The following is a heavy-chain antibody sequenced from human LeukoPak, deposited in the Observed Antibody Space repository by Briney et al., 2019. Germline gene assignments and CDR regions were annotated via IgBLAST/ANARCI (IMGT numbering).Heavy chain of an antibody. CDR3: ARAYVDPSHFDY. CDR2: INPKSGGT. V-gene: IGHV1-2*02. J-gene: IGHJ4*02. CDR1: GYTFTGYY. D-gene: IGHD5-12*01. Sequence: GASVKVSCKASGYTFTGYYMHWVRQAPGQGLEWMGWINPKSGGTNYAKKCQGRVTMTRDTSISTAYMGLSRLRSDDTAVYYCARAYVDPSHFDYWGQGTLVTVSS.